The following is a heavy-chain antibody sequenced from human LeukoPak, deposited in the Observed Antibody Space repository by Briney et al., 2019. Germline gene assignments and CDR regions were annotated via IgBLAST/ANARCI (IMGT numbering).Heavy chain of an antibody. V-gene: IGHV3-23*01. J-gene: IGHJ4*02. CDR2: ISGSGGST. Sequence: GGSLRLSCAASGFTFSTYGMTWVRQAPGKGLEWVSSISGSGGSTYYADSVKGRVTVSRDNSKNTLYLQMNSLRDEDTAVYYCAKDFDETYYDILTGYYFTWGHDYWGQGTLVTVSS. CDR1: GFTFSTYG. CDR3: AKDFDETYYDILTGYYFTWGHDY. D-gene: IGHD3-9*01.